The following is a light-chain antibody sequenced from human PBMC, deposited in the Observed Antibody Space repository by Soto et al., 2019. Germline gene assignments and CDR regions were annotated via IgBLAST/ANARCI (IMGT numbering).Light chain of an antibody. CDR1: SSDVGDYNY. V-gene: IGLV2-14*01. CDR3: SSYTSSSTLYV. J-gene: IGLJ1*01. Sequence: QSALTQPASVSGSPGQSITISCTGTSSDVGDYNYVSWYQQHPGKAPKLMIYDVSNRPSGVSNRFSGSKSGNTASLTISGLQAEDESDYHCSSYTSSSTLYVFGTGTKLTVL. CDR2: DVS.